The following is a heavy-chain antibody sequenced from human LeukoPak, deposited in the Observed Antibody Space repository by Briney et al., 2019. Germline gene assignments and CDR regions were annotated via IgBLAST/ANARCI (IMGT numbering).Heavy chain of an antibody. CDR2: MNPNSGGA. V-gene: IGHV1-2*02. Sequence: ASVKVSCKPSGYTFTGYYIHWVRQAPGQGLEWMGWMNPNSGGATYARQFQGRVNMTRDTSINTAYIEVSRLRSDDTAVYYCARGSNVDTSMVTPFDYWGQGTLVTVSS. CDR3: ARGSNVDTSMVTPFDY. J-gene: IGHJ4*02. CDR1: GYTFTGYY. D-gene: IGHD5-18*01.